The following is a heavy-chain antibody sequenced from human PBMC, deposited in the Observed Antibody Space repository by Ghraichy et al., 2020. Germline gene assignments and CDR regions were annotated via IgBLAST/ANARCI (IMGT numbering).Heavy chain of an antibody. Sequence: GGSLRLSCAASGFTFSSYSMNWVRQAPGKGLEWISYIWGNSDTKTYADSVMGRFTISRDNSKNTLYLQMNSLRAEDTAVYYCARDHPRDFWSGSLSYGMDVWGQGTTVTVSS. J-gene: IGHJ6*02. CDR1: GFTFSSYS. V-gene: IGHV3-48*01. CDR2: IWGNSDTK. D-gene: IGHD3-3*01. CDR3: ARDHPRDFWSGSLSYGMDV.